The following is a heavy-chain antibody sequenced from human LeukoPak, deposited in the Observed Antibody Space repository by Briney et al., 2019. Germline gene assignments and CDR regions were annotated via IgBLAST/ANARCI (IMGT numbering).Heavy chain of an antibody. CDR2: INPNSGGT. J-gene: IGHJ4*02. CDR1: GYAFTSYY. D-gene: IGHD3-22*01. V-gene: IGHV1-2*02. CDR3: ARKVYYYDSSGYHYFDY. Sequence: ASVKVSCKASGYAFTSYYIHWVRQAPGQGLEWMGWINPNSGGTNYARKFQGRVTMTRDTSITTAYMELSRLRSGDTAVYFCARKVYYYDSSGYHYFDYWGQGTLVTVSS.